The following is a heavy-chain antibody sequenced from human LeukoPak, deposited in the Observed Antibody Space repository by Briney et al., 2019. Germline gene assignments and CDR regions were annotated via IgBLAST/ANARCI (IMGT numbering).Heavy chain of an antibody. CDR1: GFTFSSYA. J-gene: IGHJ4*02. D-gene: IGHD1-26*01. CDR2: ISGSGVST. Sequence: GGSLRLSCAASGFTFSSYAMSWVRQAPGKGLEWVSTISGSGVSTYYADSVKGRFTISRDNSKNTLYPQMNSLRAEDTAVYYCARSGVEYSGDYWGQGTLVTVSS. V-gene: IGHV3-23*01. CDR3: ARSGVEYSGDY.